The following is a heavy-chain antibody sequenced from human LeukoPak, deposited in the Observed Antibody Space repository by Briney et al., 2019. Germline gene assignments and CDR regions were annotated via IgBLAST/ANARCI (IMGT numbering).Heavy chain of an antibody. CDR3: AIVTVDIVATRYAFDI. J-gene: IGHJ3*02. CDR1: GGSISSSSYY. CDR2: IYYSGST. V-gene: IGHV4-39*06. D-gene: IGHD5-12*01. Sequence: SETLSLTCTVSGGSISSSSYYWGWIRQPPGKGLEWIGSIYYSGSTYYNPSLKSRVTISVDTSKNQFPLKLSSVTAADTAVYYCAIVTVDIVATRYAFDIWGQGTMVTVSS.